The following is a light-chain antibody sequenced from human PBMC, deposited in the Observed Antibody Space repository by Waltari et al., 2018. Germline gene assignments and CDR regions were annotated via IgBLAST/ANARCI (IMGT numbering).Light chain of an antibody. CDR2: LGS. Sequence: ILMTQSPLSLPFTPGEPASISCRSSQSLLQTNGYNYLDWYLQKPGQSPQVLIYLGSNRASGVPDRFSGSGSGTDFTLKISRVEAEDVGVYYCMQALQTPITFGQGTRLEIK. CDR3: MQALQTPIT. J-gene: IGKJ5*01. CDR1: QSLLQTNGYNY. V-gene: IGKV2-28*01.